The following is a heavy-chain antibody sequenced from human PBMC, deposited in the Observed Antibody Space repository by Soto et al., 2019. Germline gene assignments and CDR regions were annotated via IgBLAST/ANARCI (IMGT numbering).Heavy chain of an antibody. CDR3: ARDGRVVATIDYYYYYGMDV. V-gene: IGHV6-1*01. CDR1: GDSVSSNSAA. Sequence: SQTLSLTCAISGDSVSSNSAAWNWIRQSPSRGLEWLGRTYYRSKWYNDYAVSVKSRITINPDTSKNQFSLQLNSVTPEDTAVYYCARDGRVVATIDYYYYYGMDVWGQGTTVTVSS. D-gene: IGHD5-12*01. J-gene: IGHJ6*02. CDR2: TYYRSKWYN.